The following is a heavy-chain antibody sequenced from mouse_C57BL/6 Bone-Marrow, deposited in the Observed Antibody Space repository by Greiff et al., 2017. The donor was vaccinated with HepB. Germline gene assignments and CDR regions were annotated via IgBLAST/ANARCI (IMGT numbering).Heavy chain of an antibody. D-gene: IGHD1-1*01. J-gene: IGHJ2*01. CDR2: IYPGGGYT. CDR3: ARSGYYGSSYDFDY. Sequence: VQLQESGAELVRPGTSVKMSCKASGYTFTNYWIGWAKQRPGHGLEWIGDIYPGGGYTNYNEKFKGKATLTADKSSSTAYMQFSSLTSEDSAIYYCARSGYYGSSYDFDYWGQGTTLTVSS. CDR1: GYTFTNYW. V-gene: IGHV1-63*01.